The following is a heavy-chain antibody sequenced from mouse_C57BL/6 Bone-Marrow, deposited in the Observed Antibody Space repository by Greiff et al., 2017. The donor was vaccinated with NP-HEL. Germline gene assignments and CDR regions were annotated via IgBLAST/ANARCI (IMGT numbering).Heavy chain of an antibody. Sequence: EVKVVESGGDLVKPGGSLKLSCAASGFTFSSYGMSWVRQTPDKRLEWVATISSGGSYTYYPDSVKGRFTISRDNAKNTLYLQMSSLKSEDTAMYYCAIYYDYDGYAMDYWGQGTSVTVSS. CDR1: GFTFSSYG. CDR2: ISSGGSYT. V-gene: IGHV5-6*01. D-gene: IGHD2-4*01. J-gene: IGHJ4*01. CDR3: AIYYDYDGYAMDY.